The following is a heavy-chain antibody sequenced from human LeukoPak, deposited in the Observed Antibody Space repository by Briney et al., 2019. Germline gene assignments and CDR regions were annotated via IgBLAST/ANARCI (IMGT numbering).Heavy chain of an antibody. J-gene: IGHJ6*04. V-gene: IGHV3-21*01. Sequence: GGSLRLSCAASGFTFSSYSMNWVRQAPGKGLEWVSSISSSSSYIYYADSVKGRFTISRDNAKNSLYLQMNSLRAEDAAVYYCARLALVYGMDVWGKGTTVTVSS. CDR1: GFTFSSYS. CDR3: ARLALVYGMDV. CDR2: ISSSSSYI. D-gene: IGHD2-8*02.